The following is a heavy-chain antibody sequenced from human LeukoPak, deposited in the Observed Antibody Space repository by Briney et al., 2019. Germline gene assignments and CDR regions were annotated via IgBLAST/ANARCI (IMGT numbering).Heavy chain of an antibody. CDR1: GFTFDDYA. D-gene: IGHD3-22*01. Sequence: GRSLRLSCAASGFTFDDYAMHWVRQAPGKGLEWVSGISWNSGSIGYADSVKGRFTISGDNAKNSLYLQMNSLRAEDTALYYCAKASAYDSSGYYFDYWGQGTLITVSS. CDR2: ISWNSGSI. CDR3: AKASAYDSSGYYFDY. J-gene: IGHJ4*02. V-gene: IGHV3-9*01.